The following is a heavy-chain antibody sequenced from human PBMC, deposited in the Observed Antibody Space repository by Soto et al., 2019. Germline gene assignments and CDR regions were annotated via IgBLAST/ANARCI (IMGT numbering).Heavy chain of an antibody. V-gene: IGHV1-18*01. CDR3: AKNGQPPYYYYGMDV. CDR1: GYTFSRYG. Sequence: QGQLVQSGPEVKKPGASVKVSCKTSGYTFSRYGISWVRQAPGQGLEWMGWISGYNGDTNYAQKGQGRGTINIETSTYTAYMELRSLTSDDTAIYYCAKNGQPPYYYYGMDVWGQGTTVTVSS. D-gene: IGHD2-8*01. J-gene: IGHJ6*02. CDR2: ISGYNGDT.